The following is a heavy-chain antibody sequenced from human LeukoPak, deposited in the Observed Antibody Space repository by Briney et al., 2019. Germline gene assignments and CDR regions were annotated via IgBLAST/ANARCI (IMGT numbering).Heavy chain of an antibody. V-gene: IGHV3-9*01. Sequence: GGSLRLSCAASGFTFDDYAMHWVRQPPGKGLEWVSGISWNNNNVDYADSVKGRFTISRDNAKKSLYPQMSSLRPEDTALYYCARDKGEDGYNRFDYWGQGALVTVSS. J-gene: IGHJ4*02. CDR2: ISWNNNNV. CDR1: GFTFDDYA. CDR3: ARDKGEDGYNRFDY. D-gene: IGHD5-24*01.